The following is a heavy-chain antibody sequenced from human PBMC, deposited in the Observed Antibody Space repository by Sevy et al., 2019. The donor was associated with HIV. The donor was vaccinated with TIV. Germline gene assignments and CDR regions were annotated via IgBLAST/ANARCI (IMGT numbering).Heavy chain of an antibody. V-gene: IGHV1-18*01. CDR2: ISAYTGDT. CDR1: GYSFNMYG. J-gene: IGHJ6*02. CDR3: ARHRPQGVVIIPGSGYHYGADF. Sequence: ASVKVSCKTSGYSFNMYGISWVRQAPGQGLEGMGWISAYTGDTDYRQMFRGRVTMTTDASTNTAYMELRRLTSDVTAVYYCARHRPQGVVIIPGSGYHYGADFWGQGTMVTVSS. D-gene: IGHD3-3*01.